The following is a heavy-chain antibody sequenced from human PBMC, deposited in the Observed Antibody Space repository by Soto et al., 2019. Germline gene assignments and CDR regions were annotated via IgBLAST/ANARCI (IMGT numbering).Heavy chain of an antibody. CDR2: IFPSDSDT. CDR1: GYSFTSYW. V-gene: IGHV5-51*01. CDR3: ARQVVGATNPLDY. Sequence: GESLKISCRTSGYSFTSYWIAWVRQMPGKGLEWMGIIFPSDSDTRYSPSFQGQVTISADRSTSTVFLQWASLKASDTAMYYCARQVVGATNPLDYWGQGTLVTVSS. D-gene: IGHD1-26*01. J-gene: IGHJ4*02.